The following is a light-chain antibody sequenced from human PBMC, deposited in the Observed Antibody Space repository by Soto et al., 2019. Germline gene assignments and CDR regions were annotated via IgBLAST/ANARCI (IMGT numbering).Light chain of an antibody. J-gene: IGKJ1*01. CDR3: QQRSNWPAWT. Sequence: EIVLTQAPATLSLSPGERASLSCRASQSVSSYLAWYQQKPGQAPRLLIYDASNRATGIPARFSGSGFGTAFTLTISSLEPEDFAVYYCQQRSNWPAWTFGPGTKVEIK. V-gene: IGKV3-11*01. CDR1: QSVSSY. CDR2: DAS.